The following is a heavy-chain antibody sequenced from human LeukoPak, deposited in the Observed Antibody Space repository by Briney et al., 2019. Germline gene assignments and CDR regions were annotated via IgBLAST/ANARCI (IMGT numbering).Heavy chain of an antibody. Sequence: PSETLSLTCAVYGGSFSGYYWSWIRQPPGKGLEWIGEINHSGSTNYNPSLKSRVTISVDTSKNQFSLKLSSVTAADTAVYYCRQDGYNKEKNDAFDTWGQGTMVTVSS. V-gene: IGHV4-34*01. CDR1: GGSFSGYY. CDR2: INHSGST. D-gene: IGHD5-24*01. J-gene: IGHJ3*02. CDR3: RQDGYNKEKNDAFDT.